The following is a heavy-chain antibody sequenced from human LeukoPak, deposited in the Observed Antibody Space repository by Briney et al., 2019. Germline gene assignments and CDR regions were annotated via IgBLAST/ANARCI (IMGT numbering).Heavy chain of an antibody. CDR1: GGSISSYY. V-gene: IGHV4-59*01. CDR3: ATLTGGDDAFDI. CDR2: IFYTGST. J-gene: IGHJ3*02. D-gene: IGHD4-23*01. Sequence: SETLSLTCTASGGSISSYYWSWIRQPPGKGLEWIGYIFYTGSTNYNPSLKSRVTISVLTSKNRFSLKLSSLTAADTAVYYCATLTGGDDAFDIWGQGTMVTVSS.